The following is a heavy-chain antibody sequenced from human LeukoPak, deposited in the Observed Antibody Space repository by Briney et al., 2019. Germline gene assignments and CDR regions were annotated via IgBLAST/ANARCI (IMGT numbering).Heavy chain of an antibody. CDR3: ARGSPSSRETYYYDSSGYYNP. Sequence: SETLSLTCTVSGGSISSGSYYWSWIRQPAGKGLEWIGHIYTSGSTNYNPSLKSRVTISVDTSKNQFSLKLSSVTAADTAVYYCARGSPSSRETYYYDSSGYYNPWGQGTLVTVSS. V-gene: IGHV4-61*09. CDR2: IYTSGST. CDR1: GGSISSGSYY. J-gene: IGHJ5*02. D-gene: IGHD3-22*01.